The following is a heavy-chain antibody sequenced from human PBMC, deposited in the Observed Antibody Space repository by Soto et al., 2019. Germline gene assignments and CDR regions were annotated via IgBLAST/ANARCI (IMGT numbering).Heavy chain of an antibody. J-gene: IGHJ4*02. V-gene: IGHV1-69*06. Sequence: QVQLVQSGAEVKKPGSSVKVSCKASGDTFTRSAISWVRQAPGQGLEWMGGVIPIFGTAKYAQKFQDRVTITADKSTSTAFMELTSLRSEDTAVYYCASVNYYDSSGYPYWGPGTLVTVSS. CDR3: ASVNYYDSSGYPY. CDR2: VIPIFGTA. CDR1: GDTFTRSA. D-gene: IGHD3-22*01.